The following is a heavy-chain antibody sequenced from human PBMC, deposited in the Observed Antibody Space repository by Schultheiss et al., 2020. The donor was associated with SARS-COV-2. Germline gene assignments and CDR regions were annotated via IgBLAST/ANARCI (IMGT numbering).Heavy chain of an antibody. CDR1: GFTFSSFS. CDR3: ARDQGLGLTMVRPWGLDV. Sequence: GGSLRLSCAASGFTFSSFSMNWVRQAPGKGLEWVSSISSRSSYINYADSVKGRFTISRDNAKNSLYLQMNSLRAEDSAVYYCARDQGLGLTMVRPWGLDVWGQGTTVTGSS. V-gene: IGHV3-21*01. CDR2: ISSRSSYI. J-gene: IGHJ6*02. D-gene: IGHD3-10*01.